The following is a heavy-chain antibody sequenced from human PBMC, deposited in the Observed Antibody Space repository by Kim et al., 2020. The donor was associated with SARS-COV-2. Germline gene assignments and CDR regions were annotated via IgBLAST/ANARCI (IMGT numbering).Heavy chain of an antibody. CDR3: ASGDRIDI. V-gene: IGHV3-21*01. D-gene: IGHD7-27*01. Sequence: YIYHADSGNGRFTISRDNAKNSLYLQMNSLRAEDTAVYYCASGDRIDIWGQGTMVTVSS. J-gene: IGHJ3*02. CDR2: YI.